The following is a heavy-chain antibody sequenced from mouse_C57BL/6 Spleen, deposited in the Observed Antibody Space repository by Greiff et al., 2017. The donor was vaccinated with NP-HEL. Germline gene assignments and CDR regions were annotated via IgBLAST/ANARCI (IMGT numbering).Heavy chain of an antibody. J-gene: IGHJ3*01. Sequence: VQLKESGPELVKPGASVKIPCKASGYTFTDYNMDWVKQSHGKSLEWIGDINPNNGGTIYNQKFKGKATLTVDKSSSTAYMELRSLTSEDTAVYYCARSEYSNYFAWFAYWGQGTLVTVSA. CDR1: GYTFTDYN. D-gene: IGHD2-5*01. V-gene: IGHV1-18*01. CDR3: ARSEYSNYFAWFAY. CDR2: INPNNGGT.